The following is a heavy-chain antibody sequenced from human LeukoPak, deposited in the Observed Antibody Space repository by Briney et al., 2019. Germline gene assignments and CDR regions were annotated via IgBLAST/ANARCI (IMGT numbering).Heavy chain of an antibody. CDR3: SRGGANDL. D-gene: IGHD4/OR15-4a*01. J-gene: IGHJ5*02. Sequence: PSETLSLTCTVSGVSISGSYWSWTRQPPGKGLEWIGRIFTSGSTSYNPSLKSRVTMSLDTSKNQFSLKLSSVTAADTAVYFCSRGGANDLWGQGTLVTVSS. CDR1: GVSISGSY. CDR2: IFTSGST. V-gene: IGHV4-4*07.